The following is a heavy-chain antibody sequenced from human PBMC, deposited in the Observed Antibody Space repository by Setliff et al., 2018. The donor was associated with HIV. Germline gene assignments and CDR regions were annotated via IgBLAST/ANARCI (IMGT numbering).Heavy chain of an antibody. J-gene: IGHJ6*03. CDR3: AAASNRRVRGVNLHYYYYMDV. V-gene: IGHV1-58*02. Sequence: PWASVKVSCKASGFTFTSSAMQWVRQARGQRLEWIGWIVVGSDNTNYAQKFQERVTITRDLSTSTAYMELSSLRSEDTAVYYCAAASNRRVRGVNLHYYYYMDVWGKGTTVTVSS. CDR2: IVVGSDNT. CDR1: GFTFTSSA. D-gene: IGHD3-10*01.